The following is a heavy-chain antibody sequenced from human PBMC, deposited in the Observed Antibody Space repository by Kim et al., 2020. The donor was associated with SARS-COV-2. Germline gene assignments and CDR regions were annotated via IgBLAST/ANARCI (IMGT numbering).Heavy chain of an antibody. D-gene: IGHD3-22*01. J-gene: IGHJ4*01. CDR2: INTNTGNP. CDR1: GYTFTTYG. CDR3: ARTFYDSSAYYYIDY. V-gene: IGHV7-4-1*02. Sequence: ASVKVSCKASGYTFTTYGMNWVRQAPGQGLEWMGWINTNTGNPTFAQGFTGRFVFSLDTSVSTAYLQISSLEAEDTAVYYCARTFYDSSAYYYIDYWGQEPWSPSPQ.